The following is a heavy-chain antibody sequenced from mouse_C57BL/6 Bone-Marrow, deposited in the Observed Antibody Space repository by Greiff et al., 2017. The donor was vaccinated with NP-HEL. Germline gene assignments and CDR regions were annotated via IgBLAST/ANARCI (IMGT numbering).Heavy chain of an antibody. Sequence: VKLVESGPELVKPGASVKISCKASGYAFSSSWMNWVKQRPGKGLEWIGRIYPGDGDTNYNGKFKGKATLTADKSSSTAYMQLSSLTSEDSAVYFCARLNYDPYYFDYWGQGTTLTVSS. D-gene: IGHD2-4*01. J-gene: IGHJ2*01. V-gene: IGHV1-82*01. CDR2: IYPGDGDT. CDR3: ARLNYDPYYFDY. CDR1: GYAFSSSW.